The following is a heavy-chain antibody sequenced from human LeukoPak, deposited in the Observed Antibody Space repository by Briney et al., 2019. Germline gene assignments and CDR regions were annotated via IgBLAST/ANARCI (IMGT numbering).Heavy chain of an antibody. V-gene: IGHV3-43*02. D-gene: IGHD6-13*01. CDR2: ISGDGGST. Sequence: GGSLRLSCAASGFTFDDYAMHWVRQAPGKGLEWVSLISGDGGSTYYADSVKGRFTISRDNSKNSLYLQMNSLRTEDTALYYCAPFHESSWYYNWFDPWGQGTLVTVSS. CDR1: GFTFDDYA. CDR3: APFHESSWYYNWFDP. J-gene: IGHJ5*02.